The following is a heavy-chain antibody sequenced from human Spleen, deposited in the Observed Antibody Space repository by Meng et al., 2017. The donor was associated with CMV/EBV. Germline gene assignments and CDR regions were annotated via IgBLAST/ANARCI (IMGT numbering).Heavy chain of an antibody. CDR2: IHYTGHD. V-gene: IGHV4-39*07. D-gene: IGHD1-1*01. CDR1: GVPSSSRRYY. Sequence: CTGSGVPSSSRRYYWGWLRQPPGEGLEWIERIHYTGHDHYNQSLRSRVTISVDTSKKQLSLKLTSVIAADTAMYYCARPRQLDDAFDIWGQGTLVTVSS. J-gene: IGHJ3*02. CDR3: ARPRQLDDAFDI.